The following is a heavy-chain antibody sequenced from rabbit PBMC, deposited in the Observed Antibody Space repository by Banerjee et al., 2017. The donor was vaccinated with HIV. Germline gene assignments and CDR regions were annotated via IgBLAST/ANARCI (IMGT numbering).Heavy chain of an antibody. CDR1: GFDFSSYY. J-gene: IGHJ4*01. D-gene: IGHD7-1*01. CDR2: IDPIFDSA. V-gene: IGHV1S7*01. Sequence: QLVESGGGLVQPGGSLTLSCKASGFDFSSYYMSWVRQAPGKGLEWIGYIDPIFDSAYYASWVSGRFTISSHNAQNTLYLQLNSLTAADTATYFCARDGYAGYPGYGNVNLWGPGTLVTVS. CDR3: ARDGYAGYPGYGNVNL.